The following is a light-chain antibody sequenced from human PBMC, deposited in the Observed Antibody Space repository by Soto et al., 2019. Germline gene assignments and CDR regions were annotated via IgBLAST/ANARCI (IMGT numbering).Light chain of an antibody. V-gene: IGKV3-11*01. CDR3: QQRTDWPPVYP. CDR2: DVS. CDR1: QSVSSF. Sequence: EIVLTQSPVTLSLSPGDIATLSCRPSQSVSSFLAWSRQKPCQPPRLLIYDVSNSAEGIPARFSGSGSGTEFTLTSSSLEPEDFAVYYCQQRTDWPPVYPFGQGTKLEIK. J-gene: IGKJ2*01.